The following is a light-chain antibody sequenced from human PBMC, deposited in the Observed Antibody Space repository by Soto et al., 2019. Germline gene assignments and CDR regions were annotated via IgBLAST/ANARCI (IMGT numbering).Light chain of an antibody. CDR1: QFVSSN. J-gene: IGKJ5*01. CDR2: GAS. CDR3: QQYHNWPPIS. V-gene: IGKV3D-15*01. Sequence: IVMTQSPVTLSVSPGERATLSCRASQFVSSNLAWYQQKPGQAPRLLIYGASTRATGIPARFSGSGSGTEFTLTISNLQSEYFAVYFCQQYHNWPPISFGQGTRMEIK.